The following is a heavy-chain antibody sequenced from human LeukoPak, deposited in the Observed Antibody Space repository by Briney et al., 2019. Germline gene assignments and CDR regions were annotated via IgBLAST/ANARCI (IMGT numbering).Heavy chain of an antibody. J-gene: IGHJ4*02. CDR3: ASDGGSGSYY. Sequence: PSQTLSLTCTVSGDSISSGSYYWSWIWQPAGKGLEWIGRIYTSGSTNYNPSLKSRVTISVVTSKNQFSLKLSSVTAADTAVYYCASDGGSGSYYWGQGTLVTVSS. D-gene: IGHD6-19*01. CDR2: IYTSGST. CDR1: GDSISSGSYY. V-gene: IGHV4-61*02.